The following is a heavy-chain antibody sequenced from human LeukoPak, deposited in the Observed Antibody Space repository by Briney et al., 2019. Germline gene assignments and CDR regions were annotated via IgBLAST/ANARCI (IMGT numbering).Heavy chain of an antibody. V-gene: IGHV3-9*01. J-gene: IGHJ3*02. Sequence: GGSLRLSCAASGFTFNDYAMHWVRQAPGKGLEWVSGISWNSDSIGYADSVKGRFTISRDNAKNSLYLQMNSLRAEDTALYYCAKDSAGYLRSGAFDTWGQGTMVTVSS. CDR2: ISWNSDSI. CDR1: GFTFNDYA. CDR3: AKDSAGYLRSGAFDT. D-gene: IGHD3-9*01.